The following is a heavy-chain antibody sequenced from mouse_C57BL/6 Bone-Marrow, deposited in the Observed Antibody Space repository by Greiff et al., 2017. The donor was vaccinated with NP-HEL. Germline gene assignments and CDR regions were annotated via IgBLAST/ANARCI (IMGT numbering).Heavy chain of an antibody. Sequence: QVQLQQPGAELVKPGASVKLSCKASGYTFTSYWMPWVKPRPGQGLEWIGMIHPNSGSTNYNEKFKSTATLTVDKSSSTAYMQLSSLTSEDSAVYYCARASAYYSNDFDYWGQGTTLTVSS. V-gene: IGHV1-64*01. CDR2: IHPNSGST. CDR3: ARASAYYSNDFDY. J-gene: IGHJ2*01. D-gene: IGHD2-5*01. CDR1: GYTFTSYW.